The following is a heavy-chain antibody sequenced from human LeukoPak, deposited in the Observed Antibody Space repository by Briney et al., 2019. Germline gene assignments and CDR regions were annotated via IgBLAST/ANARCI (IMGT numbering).Heavy chain of an antibody. D-gene: IGHD2-2*01. CDR1: GFTFSTYS. CDR2: ITSSSSYI. CDR3: ARSATSWSSRINWFDA. V-gene: IGHV3-21*01. J-gene: IGHJ5*02. Sequence: PGGSLRLSCTASGFTFSTYSANWVRQAPGKGLEWVSSITSSSSYIFYVDSVKGRFTISRDNAKNSLHLQMDSLRAEDSAVYYCARSATSWSSRINWFDAWGQGTLVTVSS.